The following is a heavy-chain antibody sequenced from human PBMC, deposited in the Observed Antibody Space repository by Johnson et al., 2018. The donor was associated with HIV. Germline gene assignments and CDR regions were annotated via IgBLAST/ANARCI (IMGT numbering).Heavy chain of an antibody. V-gene: IGHV3-7*01. J-gene: IGHJ3*02. CDR1: GFSFRSYW. Sequence: VQLVESGGGLVQPGGSLRLSCVASGFSFRSYWMTWVRQAPGKGLEWVANIKQDGSEKYYADSVKGRFTISRDHSKNTLYLQMNSLRAEDTAVYYCAKDYSSILSAFDIWGQGTMVTVSS. CDR3: AKDYSSILSAFDI. D-gene: IGHD6-13*01. CDR2: IKQDGSEK.